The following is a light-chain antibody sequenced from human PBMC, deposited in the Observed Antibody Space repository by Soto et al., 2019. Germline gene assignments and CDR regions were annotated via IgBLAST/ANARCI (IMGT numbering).Light chain of an antibody. CDR2: EVV. J-gene: IGLJ1*01. V-gene: IGLV2-8*01. Sequence: SGLTQPPSPAGSPGQSVTICCTGTNNDIGVYDFVSWYQHHPGKAPRLIIYEVVQRPSGVPDRFSGSKSGNTASLTVSGLQAADEADYFCKSYAGSNTYVFGSGTKVTVL. CDR1: NNDIGVYDF. CDR3: KSYAGSNTYV.